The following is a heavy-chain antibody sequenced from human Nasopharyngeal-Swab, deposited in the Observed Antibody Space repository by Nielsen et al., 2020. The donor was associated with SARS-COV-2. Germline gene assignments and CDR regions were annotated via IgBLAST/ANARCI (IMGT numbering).Heavy chain of an antibody. J-gene: IGHJ4*02. CDR1: GFTVSSNY. D-gene: IGHD3-16*01. V-gene: IGHV3-53*01. CDR2: IYSGGST. Sequence: GSLKISCAASGFTVSSNYMSWVRQAPGKGLEWVSVIYSGGSTYYADSVKGRFTISRDNSKNTLYLQMNSLRAEDTAVYYCARGGGDDYVWGSYNYYFDYWGQGTLVTVSS. CDR3: ARGGGDDYVWGSYNYYFDY.